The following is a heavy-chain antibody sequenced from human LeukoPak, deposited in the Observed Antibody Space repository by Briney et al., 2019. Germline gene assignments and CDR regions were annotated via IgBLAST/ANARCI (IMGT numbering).Heavy chain of an antibody. CDR2: IYSGGST. Sequence: GGSLRLSCAASGFMFSSNWMSWVRLAPGKGLEWVSVIYSGGSTYYADSVKGRFTISRDNSKNTLYLQMNSLRAEDTAVYYCARATRGMDVWGQGTTVTVSS. CDR3: ARATRGMDV. CDR1: GFMFSSNW. J-gene: IGHJ6*02. V-gene: IGHV3-53*01.